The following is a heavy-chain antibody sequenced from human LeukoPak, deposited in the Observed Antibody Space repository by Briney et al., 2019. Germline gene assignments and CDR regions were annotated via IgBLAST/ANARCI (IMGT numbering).Heavy chain of an antibody. CDR3: ARAPLLEMATIGSNWLDT. Sequence: SETLSLTCAVYGGSFSGYYWSWIRQPPGKGLEWIGEINHSGSTNYNPSLKSRVTISVDTYKHQFSLKLSSVTAADTAVYYCARAPLLEMATIGSNWLDTWGQGTLVTVSS. CDR1: GGSFSGYY. D-gene: IGHD5-24*01. CDR2: INHSGST. J-gene: IGHJ5*02. V-gene: IGHV4-34*01.